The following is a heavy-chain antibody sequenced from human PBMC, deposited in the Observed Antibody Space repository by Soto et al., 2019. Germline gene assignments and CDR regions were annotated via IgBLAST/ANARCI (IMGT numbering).Heavy chain of an antibody. J-gene: IGHJ5*02. V-gene: IGHV3-43D*04. CDR2: TNWDGTDS. CDR1: GFDFEDYA. CDR3: AKSLYYYDSRPLDP. Sequence: VQLVESGGIGVQTGGSLRLSCAAAGFDFEDYAMHWVRQVPGKGLEWVSLTNWDGTDSYYVDSVKGRFTISRDNAKTTLYLQMDRLRPEDTALYFCAKSLYYYDSRPLDPWGQGTLVPVSS. D-gene: IGHD3-22*01.